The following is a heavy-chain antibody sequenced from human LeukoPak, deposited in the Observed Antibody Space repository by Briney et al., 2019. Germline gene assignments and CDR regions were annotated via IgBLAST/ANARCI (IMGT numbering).Heavy chain of an antibody. CDR1: GGSISSSSYY. D-gene: IGHD6-13*01. Sequence: SETLSLTCTVSGGSISSSSYYWGWIRQPPGKGLEWIGSIYYSGSTNYNPSLKSRVTISVDTSKNQFSLKLSSVTAADTAVYYCARTTSSSSWYYYYYYMDVWGKGTTVTVSS. V-gene: IGHV4-39*07. CDR3: ARTTSSSSWYYYYYYMDV. J-gene: IGHJ6*03. CDR2: IYYSGST.